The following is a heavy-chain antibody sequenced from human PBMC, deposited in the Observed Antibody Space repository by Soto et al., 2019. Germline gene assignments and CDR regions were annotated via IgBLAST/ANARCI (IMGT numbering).Heavy chain of an antibody. J-gene: IGHJ4*02. CDR3: ARFFGLWFGEPPGY. D-gene: IGHD3-10*01. CDR2: ISYDGSNK. V-gene: IGHV3-30*03. CDR1: GFTFSSYG. Sequence: GGSLRLSCAASGFTFSSYGMHWVRQAPGKGLEWVAVISYDGSNKYYADSVKGRFTISRDNSKNTLYLQMNSLRAEDTAVYYCARFFGLWFGEPPGYWGQGTLVTVSS.